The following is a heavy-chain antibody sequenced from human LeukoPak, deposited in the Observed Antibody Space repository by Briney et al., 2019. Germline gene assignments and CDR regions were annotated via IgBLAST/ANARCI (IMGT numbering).Heavy chain of an antibody. J-gene: IGHJ5*02. CDR1: GYSFTNHW. CDR2: INPGDSDT. V-gene: IGHV5-51*01. CDR3: ARLAFYDSGTRLGWFDP. Sequence: GESLKISCKGSGYSFTNHWIGWVRQMPGKGLEWMGIINPGDSDTAHSPSFQGQVTIAADKSISTAYLQWSSLKASDSAMYYCARLAFYDSGTRLGWFDPWGQGTQVTVSS. D-gene: IGHD3-10*01.